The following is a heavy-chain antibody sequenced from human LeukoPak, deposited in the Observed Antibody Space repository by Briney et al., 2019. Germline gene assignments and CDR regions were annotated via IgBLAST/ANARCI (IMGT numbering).Heavy chain of an antibody. Sequence: ASVTVSFKTSVGTFSTYAIDWVRQAPGQGLEWMGGIIPIFGTANYAQKFQGRVTITADESTSIAYMELSSLRSEDTAVYHCARAGYSYGDAFDYWGQGTLVTVSS. CDR3: ARAGYSYGDAFDY. CDR2: IIPIFGTA. J-gene: IGHJ4*02. V-gene: IGHV1-69*01. D-gene: IGHD5-18*01. CDR1: VGTFSTYA.